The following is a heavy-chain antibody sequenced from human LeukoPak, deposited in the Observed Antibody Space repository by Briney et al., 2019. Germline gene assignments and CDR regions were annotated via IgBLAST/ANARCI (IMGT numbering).Heavy chain of an antibody. J-gene: IGHJ4*02. D-gene: IGHD3-16*02. CDR1: GFTFSSYS. V-gene: IGHV3-21*01. CDR2: ISTSSSYI. CDR3: GRIFNIWGTFRNT. Sequence: GGSLRLSCAASGFTFSSYSMNWVRQAPGKGLEWVSSISTSSSYIYYADSVKGRFTISRDNAKNSLYLQMNSLRAEDTAVYYCGRIFNIWGTFRNTWGQGTQVTVPS.